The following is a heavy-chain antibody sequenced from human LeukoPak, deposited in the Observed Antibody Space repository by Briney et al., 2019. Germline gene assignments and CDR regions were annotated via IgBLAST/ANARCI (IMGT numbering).Heavy chain of an antibody. D-gene: IGHD1-26*01. CDR2: INGGGSNT. CDR1: GFTFNTYV. V-gene: IGHV3-23*01. J-gene: IGHJ4*02. Sequence: PGGSLRLSCAASGFTFNTYVMSWVRQAPGKGLEWVSAINGGGSNTYYADSVKGRFTISRDNSKNMVYLQMNNLRAEDTAVYYCTRVAGSGSVDWGQGTLVTVSS. CDR3: TRVAGSGSVD.